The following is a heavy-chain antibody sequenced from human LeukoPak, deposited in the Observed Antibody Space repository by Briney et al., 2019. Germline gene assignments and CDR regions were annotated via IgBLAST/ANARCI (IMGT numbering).Heavy chain of an antibody. J-gene: IGHJ5*02. V-gene: IGHV3-11*03. Sequence: GGSLRLSCAASGFTFSDYNMSWIRQAPGKGLEWVSYISSSSSYTNYADSVKGRFTISRDNAKNSLYLQMNSMRAEDTAVYYCASSGWANWFDPWGQGTLVTVSS. D-gene: IGHD6-19*01. CDR3: ASSGWANWFDP. CDR1: GFTFSDYN. CDR2: ISSSSSYT.